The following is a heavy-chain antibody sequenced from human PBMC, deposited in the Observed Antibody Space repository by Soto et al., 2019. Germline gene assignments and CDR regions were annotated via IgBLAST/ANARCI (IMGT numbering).Heavy chain of an antibody. CDR1: GGTFSSYA. D-gene: IGHD2-15*01. CDR3: ARRHGGYCSGGSCLPFYYYYGMDV. J-gene: IGHJ6*02. Sequence: QVQLVQSGAEVKKPGSSVKVSCKASGGTFSSYAISWVRQAPGQGLGWMGGIIPIFGTANYAQKFQGRVTITADKSTSTAYMELSSLRSEDTAVYCCARRHGGYCSGGSCLPFYYYYGMDVWGQGTTVTVSS. V-gene: IGHV1-69*06. CDR2: IIPIFGTA.